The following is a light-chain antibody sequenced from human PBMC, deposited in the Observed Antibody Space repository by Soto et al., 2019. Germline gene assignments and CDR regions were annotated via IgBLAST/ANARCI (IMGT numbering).Light chain of an antibody. CDR3: LQVSSFPRT. J-gene: IGKJ1*01. CDR2: AAS. Sequence: DIQMTQTPSTLSASVGDRVTITCRASQSISSWLAWYQQKPGKAPQFLIQAASNLQSGVPSRFSGSGSGTEFIHSINSLQPEDIATYYCLQVSSFPRTFGQGTKVDNK. V-gene: IGKV1-5*01. CDR1: QSISSW.